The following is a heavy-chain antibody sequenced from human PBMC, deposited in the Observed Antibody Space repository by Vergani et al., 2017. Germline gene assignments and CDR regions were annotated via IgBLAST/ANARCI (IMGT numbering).Heavy chain of an antibody. CDR1: GGTFSSYA. J-gene: IGHJ3*02. CDR2: IIPIFGTA. CDR3: ARDRVGATGAADAFDI. V-gene: IGHV1-69*01. Sequence: QVQLVQSGAEVKKPGSSVKVSCKASGGTFSSYAISWVRQAPGQGLEWMGGIIPIFGTANYAQKFQGRVTMTADESTSTAYMELSRMRAEDTAVYYCARDRVGATGAADAFDIWGQGTMVTVSS. D-gene: IGHD1-26*01.